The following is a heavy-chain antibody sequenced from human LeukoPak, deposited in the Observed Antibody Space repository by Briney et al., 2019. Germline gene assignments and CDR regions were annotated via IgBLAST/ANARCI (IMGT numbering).Heavy chain of an antibody. D-gene: IGHD2-21*02. CDR2: INPDGSST. V-gene: IGHV3-74*01. CDR3: TRELPREVTLDY. CDR1: GFTFISYG. J-gene: IGHJ4*01. Sequence: PGGPLRLSCAASGFTFISYGMQWVRQAPGKGLVWVSRINPDGSSTSYADSVNGRFTVSRDNAKNTLYLQVNSLRAEDTAVYFCTRELPREVTLDYWGQGTLVTVSS.